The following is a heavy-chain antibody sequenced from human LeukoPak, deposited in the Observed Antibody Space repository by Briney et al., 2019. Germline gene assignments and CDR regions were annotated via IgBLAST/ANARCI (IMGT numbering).Heavy chain of an antibody. V-gene: IGHV4-4*07. J-gene: IGHJ6*02. Sequence: SETLSLTCTVSGGSISSYYWSWIRQPAGKGLEWIGRIYTSGSTNYNPSLKSRVTMSVDTSKNQFSLRLSSVTAADTAVYYCARESYGRRYYYGMDVWGQGTTVTVSS. D-gene: IGHD3-10*01. CDR1: GGSISSYY. CDR3: ARESYGRRYYYGMDV. CDR2: IYTSGST.